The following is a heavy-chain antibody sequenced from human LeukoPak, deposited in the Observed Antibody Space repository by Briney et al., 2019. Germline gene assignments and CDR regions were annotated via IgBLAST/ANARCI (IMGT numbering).Heavy chain of an antibody. CDR1: GGSISSYY. Sequence: SETLSLTCTVPGGSISSYYWSWLRQPPGKGLEWLGYIYYSGSTNYNPSLKSRVTISVGTSKNQFSLKLSSVTAADTAVYYCEISSHNWGQGTLVTVSS. D-gene: IGHD6-13*01. CDR2: IYYSGST. V-gene: IGHV4-59*08. CDR3: EISSHN. J-gene: IGHJ4*02.